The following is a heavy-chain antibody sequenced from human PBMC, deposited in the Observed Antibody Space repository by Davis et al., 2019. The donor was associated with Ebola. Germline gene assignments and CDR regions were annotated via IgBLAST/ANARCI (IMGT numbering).Heavy chain of an antibody. V-gene: IGHV6-1*01. J-gene: IGHJ6*02. CDR3: VRGWGRSGLDV. CDR1: GDSVLGKNGA. D-gene: IGHD3-16*01. Sequence: HSQTLSLTCAIPGDSVLGKNGAWNWIRQSPSRGLEWLGRTYYTSKWHNDYGESVKSRITINPDTSKNQLSLQLNSVTPEDTAVYSCVRGWGRSGLDVWGQGTTVTVSS. CDR2: TYYTSKWHN.